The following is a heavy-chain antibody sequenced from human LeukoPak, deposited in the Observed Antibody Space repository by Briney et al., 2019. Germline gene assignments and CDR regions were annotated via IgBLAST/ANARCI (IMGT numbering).Heavy chain of an antibody. D-gene: IGHD6-13*01. Sequence: ASVKVSCKASGHTFTSCNINWVRQAPGQGLEWMGWISAYNGNTNYAQNLQGRVTMTTETSTSTAYMELRSLRSDDTAVYYCACQLNEAAGAGDFDYWGQGTLVTVSS. CDR2: ISAYNGNT. CDR1: GHTFTSCN. CDR3: ACQLNEAAGAGDFDY. J-gene: IGHJ4*02. V-gene: IGHV1-18*01.